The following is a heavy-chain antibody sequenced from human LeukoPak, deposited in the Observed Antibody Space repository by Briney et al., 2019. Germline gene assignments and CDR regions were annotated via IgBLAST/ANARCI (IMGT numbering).Heavy chain of an antibody. CDR1: GGSISSGGYS. CDR3: ARHSGWYDY. V-gene: IGHV4-30-2*01. CDR2: IYHSGST. Sequence: TLSLTCAVSGGSISSGGYSWSWIRQPPGKGLEWIGYIYHSGSTYYNPSLKSRVTISVDRSKNQFSLKLSSVTAADTAVYYCARHSGWYDYWGQGTLVTVSS. D-gene: IGHD6-19*01. J-gene: IGHJ4*02.